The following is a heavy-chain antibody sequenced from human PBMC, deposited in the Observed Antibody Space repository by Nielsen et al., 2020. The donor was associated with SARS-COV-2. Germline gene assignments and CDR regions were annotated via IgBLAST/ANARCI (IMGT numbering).Heavy chain of an antibody. J-gene: IGHJ6*03. CDR2: SSAGGGDT. CDR1: GYSFSSYA. D-gene: IGHD4-17*01. Sequence: ASVKVSCKASGYSFSSYAINWVRQAPGHRLEWLGWSSAGGGDTHYSQKFQGRVNFSSDTSATTAYMELNSLRSEDTAVYYCARVLTTVTAGYYYYYMDVWGNGTTVRVSS. V-gene: IGHV1-3*01. CDR3: ARVLTTVTAGYYYYYMDV.